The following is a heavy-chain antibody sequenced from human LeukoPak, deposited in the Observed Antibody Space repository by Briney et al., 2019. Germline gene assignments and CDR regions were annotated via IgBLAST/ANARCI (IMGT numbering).Heavy chain of an antibody. V-gene: IGHV3-30*01. CDR3: ARDGAARLLRYYYYMDV. CDR2: ISHDGKNQ. J-gene: IGHJ6*03. D-gene: IGHD6-6*01. Sequence: GGSLRLPCAASGFTLSSYAMHWVRQAPGKGLEWVGVISHDGKNQHYADSVKGRFTISRDNSQDTQFLQMNSLTAEDTAVYYCARDGAARLLRYYYYMDVWGKGTTVTVSS. CDR1: GFTLSSYA.